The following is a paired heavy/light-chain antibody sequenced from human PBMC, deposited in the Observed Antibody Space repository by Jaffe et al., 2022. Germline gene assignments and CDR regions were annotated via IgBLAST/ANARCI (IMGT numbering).Light chain of an antibody. CDR3: HQSSSLPVT. CDR1: QSIGSS. J-gene: IGKJ4*01. Sequence: EIVLTQSPDFQSVTPKEKVTITCRASQSIGSSLHWYQQKPDQSPKLLIKYASQSISGVPSRFSGSGSGTDFTLTINSLEAEDAAAYYCHQSSSLPVTFGGGTKVEIK. CDR2: YAS. V-gene: IGKV6D-21*02.
Heavy chain of an antibody. CDR2: IKSKTDGGTT. Sequence: EVQLVESGGGLVKPGGSLRLSCAASGFTFSNAWMSWVRQAPGKGLEWVGRIKSKTDGGTTDYAAPVKGRFTISRDDSKNTLYLQMNSLKTEDTAVYYCTTDPRYFDWLFPHDGAFDIWGQGTMVTVSS. J-gene: IGHJ3*02. D-gene: IGHD3-9*01. CDR1: GFTFSNAW. CDR3: TTDPRYFDWLFPHDGAFDI. V-gene: IGHV3-15*01.